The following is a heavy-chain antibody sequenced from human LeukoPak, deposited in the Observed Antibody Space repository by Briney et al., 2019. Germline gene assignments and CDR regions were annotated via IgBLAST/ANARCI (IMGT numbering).Heavy chain of an antibody. D-gene: IGHD3-22*01. CDR3: ARLHRSGPLDY. J-gene: IGHJ4*02. V-gene: IGHV3-30*03. CDR2: ISYDGSNK. Sequence: PGGSLRLSCAASGFTFSSYSMHWVRQAPGKGLEWVAVISYDGSNKYYADSVKGRFTISRDNSKNTLYLQMNSLRAEDTAVYYCARLHRSGPLDYWGQGTLVTVSS. CDR1: GFTFSSYS.